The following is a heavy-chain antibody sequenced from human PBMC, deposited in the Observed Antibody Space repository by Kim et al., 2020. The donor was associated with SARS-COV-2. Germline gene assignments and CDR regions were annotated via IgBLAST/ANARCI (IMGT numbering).Heavy chain of an antibody. Sequence: NPPLKSRVTISVDTSKNQFSLKLSSVTAADTAVYYCGAVQLWLRRGIDYWGQGTLVTVSS. CDR3: GAVQLWLRRGIDY. J-gene: IGHJ4*02. D-gene: IGHD5-18*01. V-gene: IGHV4-31*02.